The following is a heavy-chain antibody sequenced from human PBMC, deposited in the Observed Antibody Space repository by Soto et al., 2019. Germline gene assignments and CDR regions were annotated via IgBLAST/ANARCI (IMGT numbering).Heavy chain of an antibody. D-gene: IGHD2-2*01. V-gene: IGHV4-59*01. Sequence: PSETLSLTCTVSGGSISSYYWSWIRQPPGKGLEWIGYIYYSGSTNYNPSLKSRVTISVDTSKNQFSLKLSSVTAADTAVYYCAGNWEVVGPWYFDLWGRGTLVTVSS. CDR2: IYYSGST. CDR3: AGNWEVVGPWYFDL. J-gene: IGHJ2*01. CDR1: GGSISSYY.